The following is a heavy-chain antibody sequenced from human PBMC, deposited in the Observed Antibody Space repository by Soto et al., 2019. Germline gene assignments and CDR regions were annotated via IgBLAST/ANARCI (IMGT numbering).Heavy chain of an antibody. CDR3: AKTGTDGSWFDP. D-gene: IGHD1-1*01. J-gene: IGHJ5*02. Sequence: PTLVNPTQTLTLTCTFSGFSLSTNGMRVSWIRQPPGKALEWLARIDWDDDKFYRTSLTTRLTISKDTSKNQVVLTMTNMDPVDTATYYCAKTGTDGSWFDPWGQGTLVTVSS. CDR1: GFSLSTNGMR. CDR2: IDWDDDK. V-gene: IGHV2-70*04.